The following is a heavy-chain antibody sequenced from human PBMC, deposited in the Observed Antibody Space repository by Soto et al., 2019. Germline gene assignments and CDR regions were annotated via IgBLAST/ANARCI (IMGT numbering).Heavy chain of an antibody. D-gene: IGHD2-15*01. CDR2: IYHSGST. CDR1: GGSISSSNW. V-gene: IGHV4-4*02. J-gene: IGHJ5*02. CDR3: ARHVVVVAAPPRDWFDP. Sequence: QVQLQESGPGLVKPSGTLSLTCAVSGGSISSSNWWSWVRQPPGQGLEWIGEIYHSGSTNYNPPLKSRFTISVDKSQTQFSLKLSSVAGADTAVYYCARHVVVVAAPPRDWFDPWGQGTLVTVYS.